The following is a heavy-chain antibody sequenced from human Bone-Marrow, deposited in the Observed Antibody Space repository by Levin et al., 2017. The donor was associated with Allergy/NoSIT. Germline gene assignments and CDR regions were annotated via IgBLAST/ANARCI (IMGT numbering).Heavy chain of an antibody. CDR2: INAGNGNT. D-gene: IGHD3-3*01. CDR3: ASVLRFLEEDYYYYGMDV. Sequence: ASVKVSCKASGYTFTSYAMHWVRQAPGQRLEWMGWINAGNGNTKYSQKFQGRVTITRDTSASTAYMELSSLRSEDTAVYYCASVLRFLEEDYYYYGMDVWGQGTTVTVSS. V-gene: IGHV1-3*01. J-gene: IGHJ6*02. CDR1: GYTFTSYA.